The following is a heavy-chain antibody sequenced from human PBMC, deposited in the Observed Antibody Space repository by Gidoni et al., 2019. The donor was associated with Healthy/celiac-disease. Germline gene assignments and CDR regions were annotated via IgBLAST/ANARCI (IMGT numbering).Heavy chain of an antibody. D-gene: IGHD7-27*01. V-gene: IGHV1-69*04. J-gene: IGHJ3*02. CDR1: GGTFSSYA. CDR2: IIPILGIA. CDR3: ARVKKPGDLYAFDI. Sequence: QVQLVQSGAEVKKPGSSVKVSCKASGGTFSSYAISWVRQAPGQGLEWMGRIIPILGIANYAQKFQGRVTITADKSTSTAYMERSSLRSEDTAVYYCARVKKPGDLYAFDIWGQGTMVTVSS.